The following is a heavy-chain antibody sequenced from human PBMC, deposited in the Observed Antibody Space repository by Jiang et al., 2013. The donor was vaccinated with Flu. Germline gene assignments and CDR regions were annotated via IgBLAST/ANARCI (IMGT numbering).Heavy chain of an antibody. D-gene: IGHD5-18*01. J-gene: IGHJ4*02. CDR1: GYSISSGYY. CDR2: IYHSGST. V-gene: IGHV4-38-2*02. Sequence: GSGLVKPSETLSLTCTVSGYSISSGYYWGWIRQPPGKGLEWIGSIYHSGSTYYNPSLKSRVTISVDTSKNQFSLKLSSVTAADTAVYYCASEEQYSYVVYWGQGTLVTVSS. CDR3: ASEEQYSYVVY.